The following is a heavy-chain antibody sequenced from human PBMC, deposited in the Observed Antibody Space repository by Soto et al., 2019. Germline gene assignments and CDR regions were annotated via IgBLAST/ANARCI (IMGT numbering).Heavy chain of an antibody. D-gene: IGHD6-13*01. CDR2: IYHSGST. CDR3: AKVSIAAAGTASRFDY. CDR1: GGSISSSNW. V-gene: IGHV4-4*02. Sequence: SETLSLTCAVSGGSISSSNWWSWVRQPPGKGLEWIGEIYHSGSTNYNPSLKSRVTISVDKSKNQFSLKLSSVAAADTAVYYCAKVSIAAAGTASRFDYWGQGTLVTVSS. J-gene: IGHJ4*02.